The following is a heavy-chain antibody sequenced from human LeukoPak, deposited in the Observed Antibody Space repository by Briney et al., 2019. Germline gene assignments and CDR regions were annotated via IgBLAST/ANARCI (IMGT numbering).Heavy chain of an antibody. V-gene: IGHV1-2*02. CDR1: GYTFTGYY. D-gene: IGHD3-10*01. CDR2: INPNSGGT. CDR3: ARARITMVRGVIQNWFDP. J-gene: IGHJ5*02. Sequence: ASVKVSCKASGYTFTGYYMHWVRQAPGQGLEWMGWINPNSGGTSYAQKFQGRVTMTRDTSISTAYMELSRLRSDDTAVYYCARARITMVRGVIQNWFDPWGQGTLVTVSS.